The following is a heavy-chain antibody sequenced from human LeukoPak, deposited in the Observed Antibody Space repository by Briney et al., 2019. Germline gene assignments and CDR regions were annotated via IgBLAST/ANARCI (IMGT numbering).Heavy chain of an antibody. J-gene: IGHJ6*03. Sequence: MSGRSLSLSCTTSGFTFGTHTMHWFRQAPGKGLQWIGFIRSSGTTQYAASVEGRFTISRDNAKNSLFLQMNSLTAEDTAVYYCARDPYSGGYWNYYYYYMDVWGKGTTVTISS. V-gene: IGHV3-49*05. CDR2: IRSSGTT. D-gene: IGHD1-26*01. CDR3: ARDPYSGGYWNYYYYYMDV. CDR1: GFTFGTHT.